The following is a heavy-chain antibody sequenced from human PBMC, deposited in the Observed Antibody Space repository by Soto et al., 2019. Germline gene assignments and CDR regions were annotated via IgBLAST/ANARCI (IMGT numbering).Heavy chain of an antibody. CDR3: ASLSGQLLWSDY. Sequence: QVQLQESGPGLVKPSETLSLTCTVSGGSISSYYWSWIRQPPGKGLEWIGYIYYRERTNYNPSLKSQITSPVDTTKNQFSLKLSSVTAADTAVYHCASLSGQLLWSDYWGRGTLVTVSS. J-gene: IGHJ4*02. CDR2: IYYRERT. CDR1: GGSISSYY. V-gene: IGHV4-59*01. D-gene: IGHD2-2*01.